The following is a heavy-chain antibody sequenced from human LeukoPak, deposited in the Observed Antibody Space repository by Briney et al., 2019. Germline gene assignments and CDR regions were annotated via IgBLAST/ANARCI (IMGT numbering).Heavy chain of an antibody. D-gene: IGHD2-2*01. CDR1: GGSFSGYY. J-gene: IGHJ4*02. CDR2: IYCSGST. CDR3: ARVKKRCSSTSCYYYFDY. V-gene: IGHV4-59*01. Sequence: SETLSLTCAVYGGSFSGYYWSWIRQPPGKGLEWIGYIYCSGSTNYNPSLKSRVTISVDTSKNQFSLKLSSVTAADTAVYYCARVKKRCSSTSCYYYFDYWGQGTLVTVSS.